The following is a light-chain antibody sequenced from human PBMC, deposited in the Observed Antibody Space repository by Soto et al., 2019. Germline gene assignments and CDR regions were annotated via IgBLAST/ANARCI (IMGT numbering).Light chain of an antibody. Sequence: SVLTQPASVSGSPGQSITISCTGTSSDVGGFNSVSWYQLRPGTAPKLILYDVVDRPSGVSYRFSGSKSGNTASLTISGLRAADEAVFFCSSYTSTMTNVFGGGTKVTVL. CDR2: DVV. V-gene: IGLV2-14*03. CDR1: SSDVGGFNS. CDR3: SSYTSTMTNV. J-gene: IGLJ1*01.